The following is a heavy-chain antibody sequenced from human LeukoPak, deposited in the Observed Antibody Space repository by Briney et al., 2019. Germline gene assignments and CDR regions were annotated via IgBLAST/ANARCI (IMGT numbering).Heavy chain of an antibody. CDR1: GGTFISYA. J-gene: IGHJ4*02. Sequence: SVKVFCKASGGTFISYAISWVRQAPGQGLEWMGGIIPIFGTANYAQKFQGRVTITADESTSTAYMELSSLRSEDTAVYYCARDKDYGEGGFDYWGQGTLVTVSS. V-gene: IGHV1-69*01. CDR3: ARDKDYGEGGFDY. CDR2: IIPIFGTA. D-gene: IGHD4/OR15-4a*01.